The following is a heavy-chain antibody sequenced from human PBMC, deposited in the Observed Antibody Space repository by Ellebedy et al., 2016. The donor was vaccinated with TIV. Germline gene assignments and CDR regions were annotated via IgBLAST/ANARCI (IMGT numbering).Heavy chain of an antibody. V-gene: IGHV3-30-3*01. D-gene: IGHD2-2*03. CDR2: ISYDGSNK. CDR3: TTDWIIGSYYYYYGMDV. Sequence: GGSLRLXXAASGFTFSSYAMHWVRQAPGKGLEWVAVISYDGSNKYYADSVKGRFTISRDNSKNTLYLQMNSLKTEDTAAYYCTTDWIIGSYYYYYGMDVWGQGTTVTVSS. CDR1: GFTFSSYA. J-gene: IGHJ6*02.